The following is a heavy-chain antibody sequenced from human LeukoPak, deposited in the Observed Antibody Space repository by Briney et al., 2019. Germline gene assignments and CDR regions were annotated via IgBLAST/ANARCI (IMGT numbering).Heavy chain of an antibody. CDR1: GFTFSSYG. J-gene: IGHJ6*02. CDR2: IWYDGTSK. V-gene: IGHV3-33*01. Sequence: GGSLRLSCAASGFTFSSYGMHWVRQAPGKGLEWVAVIWYDGTSKYYADSVKGRFTISRDNSKNTLYLQMNSLRAEDTAVYYCARDLVWFGELFSGMDVWGQGTTVTVSS. D-gene: IGHD3-10*01. CDR3: ARDLVWFGELFSGMDV.